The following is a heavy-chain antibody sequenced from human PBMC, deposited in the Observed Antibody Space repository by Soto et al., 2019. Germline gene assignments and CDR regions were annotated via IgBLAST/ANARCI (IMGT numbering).Heavy chain of an antibody. V-gene: IGHV5-10-1*01. CDR1: GYSFASYW. Sequence: GESLKISCKGSGYSFASYWISWVRQMPGKGLEWMGRIDPSDSYTNYSPSFQGHVTISADKSISTAYLQWSSLKASDTAMYYCARHLRYCSGGSCYPPYYYGMDVWGQGTTVTVSS. D-gene: IGHD2-15*01. CDR3: ARHLRYCSGGSCYPPYYYGMDV. CDR2: IDPSDSYT. J-gene: IGHJ6*02.